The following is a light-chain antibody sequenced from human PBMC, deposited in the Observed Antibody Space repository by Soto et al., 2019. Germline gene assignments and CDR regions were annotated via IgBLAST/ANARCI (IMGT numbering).Light chain of an antibody. Sequence: QSVLTQPASVYGSPGQSIAISCTGTSSDVGGYNYVSWYQQHPGKAPKLILYEVSDRPSGVSSRFSGSKSGSTASLTISGLQAEDEGDYYCCSPTTTSTLVFGTGTNLTVL. V-gene: IGLV2-14*01. J-gene: IGLJ1*01. CDR3: CSPTTTSTLV. CDR2: EVS. CDR1: SSDVGGYNY.